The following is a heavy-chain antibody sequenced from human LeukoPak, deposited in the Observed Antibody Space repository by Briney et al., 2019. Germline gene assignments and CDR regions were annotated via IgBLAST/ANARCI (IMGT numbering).Heavy chain of an antibody. D-gene: IGHD2-2*01. V-gene: IGHV3-30*02. Sequence: PGGSLRLSCAASGFTFSSYGMHWVRQAPGKGLEWVAFIRYDGSNKYYADSVKGRFTISRDNSKNTLYLQMNSLRAEDTAVYYCAKGGGYCSSTSCSPLNPYYYYYYMDVWGKGTTVTVSS. CDR2: IRYDGSNK. CDR1: GFTFSSYG. J-gene: IGHJ6*03. CDR3: AKGGGYCSSTSCSPLNPYYYYYYMDV.